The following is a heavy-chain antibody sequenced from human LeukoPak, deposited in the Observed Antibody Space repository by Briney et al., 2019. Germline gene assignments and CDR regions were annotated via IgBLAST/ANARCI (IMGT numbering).Heavy chain of an antibody. CDR1: GFTFSSYW. J-gene: IGHJ6*04. V-gene: IGHV3-74*01. CDR2: INSDGGST. D-gene: IGHD3-10*02. Sequence: GGSLRLSCAASGFTFSSYWMHWVRQAPGKGLVWVSRINSDGGSTSYTDSVKGRFTISRDNAKNTLYLQMNSLRAEDTAVYYCAELGITMIGGVWGKGTTVTISS. CDR3: AELGITMIGGV.